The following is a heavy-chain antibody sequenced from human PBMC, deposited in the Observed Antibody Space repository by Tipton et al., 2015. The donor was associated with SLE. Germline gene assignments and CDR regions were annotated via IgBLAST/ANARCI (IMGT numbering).Heavy chain of an antibody. CDR1: GFTFSWYW. CDR2: ISTSGSTI. D-gene: IGHD4-23*01. CDR3: ARVERDYGGRSDAFDI. Sequence: SLRLSCAASGFTFSWYWMSWVRQAPGQGLEWVSYISTSGSTIHYADSVKGRFTISRDNAKDSLYLQMNSLRAEDTAVYYCARVERDYGGRSDAFDIWGQGTMVAVSS. J-gene: IGHJ3*02. V-gene: IGHV3-48*03.